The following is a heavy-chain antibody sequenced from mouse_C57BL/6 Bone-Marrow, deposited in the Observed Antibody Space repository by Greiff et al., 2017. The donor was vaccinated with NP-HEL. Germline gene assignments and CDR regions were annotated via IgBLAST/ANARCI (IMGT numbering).Heavy chain of an antibody. V-gene: IGHV6-3*01. D-gene: IGHD1-1*01. CDR1: GFTFSNYW. Sequence: EVKLMESGGGLVQPGGSMKLSCVASGFTFSNYWMNWVRQSPEKGLEWVAQIRLKSDNYATHYAESVKGRFTISRDDSKSSVYLQMNNLRAEDTGIYYCTGPPYYYGSSSGYWGQGTTLTVSS. CDR3: TGPPYYYGSSSGY. J-gene: IGHJ2*01. CDR2: IRLKSDNYAT.